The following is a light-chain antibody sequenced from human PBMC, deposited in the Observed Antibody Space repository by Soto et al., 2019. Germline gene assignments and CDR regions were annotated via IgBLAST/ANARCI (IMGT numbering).Light chain of an antibody. V-gene: IGKV3-20*01. CDR3: NQYATSPWT. Sequence: ENVLTQSPGTLSLSPGQRATLSCRASQGVGNNYLGWFQQKLGQAPRLLISNATYRAAGVADRFSGSGSGTDFSLTISGLEPEDFAVYYCNQYATSPWTFGQGTKVEIK. CDR1: QGVGNNY. J-gene: IGKJ1*01. CDR2: NAT.